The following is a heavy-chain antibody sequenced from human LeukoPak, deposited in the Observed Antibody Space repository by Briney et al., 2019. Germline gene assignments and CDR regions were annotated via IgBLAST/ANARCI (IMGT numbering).Heavy chain of an antibody. D-gene: IGHD5-18*01. CDR2: IYYSDST. V-gene: IGHV4-30-4*01. CDR3: ARSGYSYGYGY. J-gene: IGHJ4*02. Sequence: SETLSLTCTVSGGSINSDDYYWSWIRQPPGKGLEWIAYIYYSDSTNYNPSLKSRVSISVDTSKNQFSLKLSSVTSADTAVYYCARSGYSYGYGYWGQGTLVTVSS. CDR1: GGSINSDDYY.